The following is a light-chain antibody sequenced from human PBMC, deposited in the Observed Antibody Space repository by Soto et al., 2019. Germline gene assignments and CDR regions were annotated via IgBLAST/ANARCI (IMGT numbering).Light chain of an antibody. V-gene: IGLV1-47*01. Sequence: QSVLTQPPSASGTPGQRVTISCSGSSSNIGSNYVYWYQQLPGTAPKLLIYRNNQRPSGVPDRFSGSKSGTSASLAISGLRSEDEADYYCAAWDDSLNVLFGGGTKVTVL. CDR3: AAWDDSLNVL. J-gene: IGLJ2*01. CDR1: SSNIGSNY. CDR2: RNN.